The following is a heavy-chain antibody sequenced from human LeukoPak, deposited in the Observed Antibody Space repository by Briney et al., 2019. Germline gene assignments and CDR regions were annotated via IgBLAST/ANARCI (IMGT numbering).Heavy chain of an antibody. CDR3: ARGRYSSSWYSF. CDR1: GYTFTGYY. D-gene: IGHD6-13*01. Sequence: DSVKVSCKASGYTFTGYYMHWVRQAPGQGLEWMGWINPNSGGTNYAQKFQGRVTMTRDTSISTAYMELSRLRSDDTAVYYCARGRYSSSWYSFWGQGTLVTVSS. CDR2: INPNSGGT. V-gene: IGHV1-2*02. J-gene: IGHJ4*02.